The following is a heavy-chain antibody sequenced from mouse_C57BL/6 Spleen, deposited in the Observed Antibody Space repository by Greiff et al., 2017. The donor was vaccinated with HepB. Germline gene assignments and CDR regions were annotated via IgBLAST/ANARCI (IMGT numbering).Heavy chain of an antibody. CDR3: ATLKGSRGDAMDY. D-gene: IGHD1-1*01. V-gene: IGHV1-7*01. CDR2: INPSSGYT. CDR1: GYTFTSYW. J-gene: IGHJ4*01. Sequence: VQLQQSGAELAKPGASVKLSCKASGYTFTSYWMHWVKQRPGQGLEWIGYINPSSGYTKYNQKFKDKATLTADKSSSTAYMQLSSLTYEDSAVYYCATLKGSRGDAMDYWGQGTSVTVSS.